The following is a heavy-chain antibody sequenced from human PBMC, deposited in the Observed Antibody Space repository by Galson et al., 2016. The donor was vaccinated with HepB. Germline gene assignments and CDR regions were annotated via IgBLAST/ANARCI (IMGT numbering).Heavy chain of an antibody. CDR2: IDPSGGST. CDR3: ARQRRELRGQQVALGSPNWLDP. V-gene: IGHV1-46*01. Sequence: SVKVSCKASGYTFTRFYMHWVRQAPGQGLEWIGIIDPSGGSTTYAQKFQGRITMTRDTSTSTVYMEVSSLRYEDTAVYYCARQRRELRGQQVALGSPNWLDPWGQGTLVTVSS. J-gene: IGHJ5*02. D-gene: IGHD6-13*01. CDR1: GYTFTRFY.